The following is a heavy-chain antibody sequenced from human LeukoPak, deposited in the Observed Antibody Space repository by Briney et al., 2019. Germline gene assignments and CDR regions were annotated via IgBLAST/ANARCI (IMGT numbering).Heavy chain of an antibody. CDR2: INPSGGST. J-gene: IGHJ4*02. CDR1: GYTFTSYY. CDR3: ARAAYYDSVAKRHFDY. D-gene: IGHD3-22*01. Sequence: ASVKVSCKASGYTFTSYYMHWVRQAPGQGLEWMGIINPSGGSTSYAQKFQGRVTMTRDTSTSTVYMELSSLRSEDTAVYYCARAAYYDSVAKRHFDYWGQGTLVTVSS. V-gene: IGHV1-46*01.